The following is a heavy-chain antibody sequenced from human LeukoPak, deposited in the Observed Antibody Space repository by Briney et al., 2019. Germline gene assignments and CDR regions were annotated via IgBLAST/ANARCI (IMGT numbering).Heavy chain of an antibody. D-gene: IGHD3-10*01. CDR3: ARDSLLWFGEFQYYYYGMDV. Sequence: GSLRLSCAASGFTFSSYSMNGVRQAPGKGLEWVSSISSSSSYIYYADSVKGRFTISRDNAKHSLYLQMNSLRAEDTAVYYCARDSLLWFGEFQYYYYGMDVWGQGTTVTVSS. V-gene: IGHV3-21*01. J-gene: IGHJ6*02. CDR2: ISSSSSYI. CDR1: GFTFSSYS.